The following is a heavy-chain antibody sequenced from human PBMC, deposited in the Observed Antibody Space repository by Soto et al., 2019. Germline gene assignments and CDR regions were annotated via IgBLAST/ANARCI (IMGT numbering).Heavy chain of an antibody. J-gene: IGHJ4*02. CDR2: IYYSGST. D-gene: IGHD2-15*01. CDR1: GGSISSSSYY. V-gene: IGHV4-39*01. CDR3: ARLRGVVATDYYFDY. Sequence: PSETLSLTCTVSGGSISSSSYYWGWIRQPPGKGLEWIGSIYYSGSTYYNPSLKSRVTISVDTSKNQISLKLSSVTAADTAVYYCARLRGVVATDYYFDYWGQGTLVTVSS.